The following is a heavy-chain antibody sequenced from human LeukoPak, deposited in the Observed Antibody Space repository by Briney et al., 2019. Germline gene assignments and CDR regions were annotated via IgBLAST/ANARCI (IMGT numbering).Heavy chain of an antibody. J-gene: IGHJ4*02. CDR3: ASVQRFRYQLLYFDY. V-gene: IGHV1-69*05. CDR1: GGTFSSYA. D-gene: IGHD2-2*01. CDR2: IIPIFGTA. Sequence: ASVKVSCKASGGTFSSYAISWVRQAPGQGLEWMGGIIPIFGTANYAQKFQGRVTITTDESTSTAHMELSSLRSEDTAVYYCASVQRFRYQLLYFDYWGQGTLVTVSS.